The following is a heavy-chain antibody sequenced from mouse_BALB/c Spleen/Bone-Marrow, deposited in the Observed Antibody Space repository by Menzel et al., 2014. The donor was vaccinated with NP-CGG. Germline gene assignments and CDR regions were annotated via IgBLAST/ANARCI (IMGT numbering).Heavy chain of an antibody. J-gene: IGHJ2*01. V-gene: IGHV1S34*01. Sequence: LVKTGASVKISCKASGYSFTGYYMHWVKQSHGKSLEWIGYISCYNGATSYNQKFKGKATVTVDTSSSTAYMQFNSLTSEDSAVYYCAGRDWDGGYYFDYWGQGTTLTVSS. CDR2: ISCYNGAT. D-gene: IGHD4-1*01. CDR1: GYSFTGYY. CDR3: AGRDWDGGYYFDY.